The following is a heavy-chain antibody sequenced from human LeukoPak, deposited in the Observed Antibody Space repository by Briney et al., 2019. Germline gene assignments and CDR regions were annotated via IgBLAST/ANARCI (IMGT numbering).Heavy chain of an antibody. CDR3: ARGSRELYYFDY. Sequence: SETLSLTCTVSGGSISSYYWSWIRQPPGEGLEWIGYIYYSGSTKHNPSLKSRVTISVDASKTQFPLKLNSVTAADTAVYYCARGSRELYYFDYWGQGTLVTVSS. CDR1: GGSISSYY. CDR2: IYYSGST. D-gene: IGHD1-7*01. V-gene: IGHV4-59*01. J-gene: IGHJ4*02.